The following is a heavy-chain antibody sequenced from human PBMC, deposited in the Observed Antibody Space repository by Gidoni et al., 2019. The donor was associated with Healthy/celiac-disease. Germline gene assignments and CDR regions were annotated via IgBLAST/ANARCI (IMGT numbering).Heavy chain of an antibody. CDR2: MSGSGGST. J-gene: IGHJ4*02. D-gene: IGHD3-22*01. V-gene: IGHV3-23*01. CDR3: AKARTFNYYDSSGFFDY. Sequence: EVQLLESGGGLVQPGGSLTDACADSGLPLRRYTMSWVRQAPGKGREWVSAMSGSGGSTDYTDSVKGRFTISRDNSKNTLYLQMNSLRAEDTAVYYCAKARTFNYYDSSGFFDYWGQGTLVTVSS. CDR1: GLPLRRYT.